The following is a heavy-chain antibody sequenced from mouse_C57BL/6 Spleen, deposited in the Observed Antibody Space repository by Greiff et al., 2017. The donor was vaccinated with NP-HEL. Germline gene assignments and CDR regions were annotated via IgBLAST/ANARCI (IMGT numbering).Heavy chain of an antibody. CDR1: GFTFSDYG. D-gene: IGHD1-1*01. Sequence: EVQLVESGGGLVKPGGSLKLSCAASGFTFSDYGMHWVRQAPEKGLEWVAYISSGSSTIYYADTVKGRFTISRDNAKNTLFLQMTRLRYEDTAMYYCARDYYGSSYPFGYWGQGTTLTVSS. CDR2: ISSGSSTI. J-gene: IGHJ2*01. CDR3: ARDYYGSSYPFGY. V-gene: IGHV5-17*01.